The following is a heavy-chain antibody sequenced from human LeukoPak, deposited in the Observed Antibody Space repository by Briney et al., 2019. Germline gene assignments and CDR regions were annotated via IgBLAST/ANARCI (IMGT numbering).Heavy chain of an antibody. CDR1: GFTFSDYY. V-gene: IGHV3-11*04. Sequence: PGGSLRLSCAASGFTFSDYYMSWIRQAPGKGLEWVSYISSSGSTIYYADSVKGRFTISRDNAKNSLYLQMNSLRAEDTAVYYCARVSYYDSSYFDYWGQGTLVTVSS. CDR3: ARVSYYDSSYFDY. CDR2: ISSSGSTI. J-gene: IGHJ4*02. D-gene: IGHD3-22*01.